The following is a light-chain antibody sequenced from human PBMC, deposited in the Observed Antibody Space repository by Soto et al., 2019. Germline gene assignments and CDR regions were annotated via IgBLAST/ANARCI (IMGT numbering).Light chain of an antibody. CDR1: QSVSNY. CDR3: QQRSNWPPVT. Sequence: EIVLTQSPATLSLSPGERATLSCRASQSVSNYLAWYQHKPGQAPRLLIYDASNRASGIPARFSGSGSGTDFTLTISSLDPEDFAVYYCQQRSNWPPVTFGGGTKVEIK. J-gene: IGKJ4*01. CDR2: DAS. V-gene: IGKV3-11*01.